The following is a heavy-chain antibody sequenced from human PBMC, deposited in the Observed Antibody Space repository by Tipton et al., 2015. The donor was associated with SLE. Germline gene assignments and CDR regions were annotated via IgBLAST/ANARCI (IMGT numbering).Heavy chain of an antibody. CDR3: AKVGAVAGTNVDY. V-gene: IGHV3-33*06. J-gene: IGHJ4*02. D-gene: IGHD6-19*01. CDR1: GFTFSSYG. Sequence: SLRLSCAASGFTFSSYGMHWVRQAPGKGLEWVAVIWYDGSNKYYADSVKGRFTISRDNSKNTLYLQMNSLRAEDTAVYYCAKVGAVAGTNVDYWGQGTLVTVSS. CDR2: IWYDGSNK.